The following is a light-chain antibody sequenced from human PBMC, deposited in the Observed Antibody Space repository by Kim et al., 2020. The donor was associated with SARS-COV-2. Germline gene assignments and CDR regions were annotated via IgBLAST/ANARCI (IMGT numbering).Light chain of an antibody. Sequence: AWGQTVRITCQGDSLRRYYASWYQQKPGQAPVLVMFAKNNRPSGIPDRISGSSSGNTASLTISGAQAEDEADYYCKSRDSSGDRLVFGGGTQLTVL. CDR1: SLRRYY. V-gene: IGLV3-19*01. CDR2: AKN. J-gene: IGLJ3*02. CDR3: KSRDSSGDRLV.